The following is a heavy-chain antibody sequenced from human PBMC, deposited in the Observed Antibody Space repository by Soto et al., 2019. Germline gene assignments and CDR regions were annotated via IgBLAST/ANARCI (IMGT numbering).Heavy chain of an antibody. CDR2: ISRDGGTK. Sequence: QVQLVESGGGVVQPGRSLRLSGAVSEFTVGNYGMHWVRQAPGKGLEWVAVISRDGGTKYYADSVKGRFTISRDNSRNTLFLEMNSLRGDDMAVYYCTGEVASGYWGQGTLVTVSS. J-gene: IGHJ4*02. CDR3: TGEVASGY. CDR1: EFTVGNYG. D-gene: IGHD2-8*02. V-gene: IGHV3-30*03.